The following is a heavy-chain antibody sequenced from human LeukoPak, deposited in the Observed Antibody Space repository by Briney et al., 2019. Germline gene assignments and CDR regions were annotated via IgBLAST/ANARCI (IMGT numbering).Heavy chain of an antibody. J-gene: IGHJ4*02. V-gene: IGHV3-53*04. CDR1: GFTVSSNY. CDR3: AGRYCSGGSCYEYY. Sequence: GGSLRLSCAASGFTVSSNYMSWVRQAPGKGLEWVSVIYSGGSTYYADSVKGRFTISRHNSKNTLYLQMNSLRAEDTAVYYCAGRYCSGGSCYEYYWGQGTLVTVSS. CDR2: IYSGGST. D-gene: IGHD2-15*01.